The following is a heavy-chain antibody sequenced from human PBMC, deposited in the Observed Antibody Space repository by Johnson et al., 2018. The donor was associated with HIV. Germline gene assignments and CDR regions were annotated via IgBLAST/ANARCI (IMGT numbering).Heavy chain of an antibody. CDR2: ISWNSDNI. V-gene: IGHV3-9*01. Sequence: LVESGGGLVQPGRSLRISCAASGFTFNDYAMHWVRQVPGKGLEWVSGISWNSDNIAYADSVKGRFTIFRDNSKNLTNLQMNGLSDEDTADYYCVRDQGSGWPTNAFDIWGRGTRVTVSS. D-gene: IGHD6-19*01. J-gene: IGHJ3*02. CDR1: GFTFNDYA. CDR3: VRDQGSGWPTNAFDI.